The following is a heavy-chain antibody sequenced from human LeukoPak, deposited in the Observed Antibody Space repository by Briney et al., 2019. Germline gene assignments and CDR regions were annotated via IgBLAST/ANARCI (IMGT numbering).Heavy chain of an antibody. CDR3: AKTSQISETAFDI. Sequence: SETLSLTCTVSSGSINNYYWSWIRQTPGKGLEWLGYILSSGSTNYNPSVKSRVTISGDTSKSQFSLKRSSVTAADTAVYYCAKTSQISETAFDIWGQGTMVIVTS. CDR1: SGSINNYY. J-gene: IGHJ3*02. CDR2: ILSSGST. V-gene: IGHV4-59*01.